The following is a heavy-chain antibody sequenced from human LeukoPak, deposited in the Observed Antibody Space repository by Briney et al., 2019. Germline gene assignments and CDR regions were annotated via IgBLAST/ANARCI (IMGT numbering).Heavy chain of an antibody. CDR3: ARARQWLVHI. Sequence: ASVKVSCKASGYTFTGYCMHWVRQAPGQGLEWMGWINPNSGGTNYAQKFQGRVTMTRDTSISTAYMELSRLRSDDTAVYYCARARQWLVHIWGQGTLVTVSS. D-gene: IGHD6-19*01. J-gene: IGHJ4*02. CDR2: INPNSGGT. CDR1: GYTFTGYC. V-gene: IGHV1-2*02.